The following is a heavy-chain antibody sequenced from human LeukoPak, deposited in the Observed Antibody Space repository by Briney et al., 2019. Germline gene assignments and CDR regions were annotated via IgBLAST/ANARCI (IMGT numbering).Heavy chain of an antibody. D-gene: IGHD5-24*01. CDR2: INHSGST. CDR1: GGSFSGYY. V-gene: IGHV4-34*01. Sequence: SETLSLTCAVYGGSFSGYYWSWIRQPPGKGLEWIGEINHSGSTNYNPSLKSRVTISVDTSKNQFSLKLSSVTAADTAVYYCASGPAINNWFDPWGQGTLVTVSS. CDR3: ASGPAINNWFDP. J-gene: IGHJ5*02.